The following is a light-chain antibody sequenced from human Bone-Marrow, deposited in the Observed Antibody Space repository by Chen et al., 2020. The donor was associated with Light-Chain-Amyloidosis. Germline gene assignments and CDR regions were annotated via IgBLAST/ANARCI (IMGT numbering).Light chain of an antibody. CDR1: QTISSNY. J-gene: IGKJ4*01. CDR3: QQYGTSPLT. CDR2: GSS. Sequence: EIVLTQSPGTLSSAPGEGANISCRASQTISSNYLTWYQQKFGQAPRLLIYGSSSRATGIPDRFTGSGSGTDFTLTINRLEPEDFAMYYCQQYGTSPLTFGGGTKVEIK. V-gene: IGKV3-20*01.